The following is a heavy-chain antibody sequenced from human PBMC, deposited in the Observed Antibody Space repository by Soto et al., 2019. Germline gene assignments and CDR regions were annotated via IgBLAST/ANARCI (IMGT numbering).Heavy chain of an antibody. Sequence: PSETLSLTCTFSVGSISGFYWSCIRNSAGKGLEWIGRIYATGTTDYNPSLKSRVMMSVDTSKKQFSLKLRYVTAADTAVYYCVRDGTKTLRDWFEPWGQGSAVSVS. V-gene: IGHV4-4*07. D-gene: IGHD1-1*01. CDR3: VRDGTKTLRDWFEP. CDR1: VGSISGFY. J-gene: IGHJ5*02. CDR2: IYATGTT.